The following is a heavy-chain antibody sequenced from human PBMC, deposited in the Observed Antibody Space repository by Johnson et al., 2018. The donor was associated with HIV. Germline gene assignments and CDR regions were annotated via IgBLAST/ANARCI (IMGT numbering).Heavy chain of an antibody. J-gene: IGHJ3*02. V-gene: IGHV3-74*02. D-gene: IGHD6-6*01. CDR2: INSDGSST. Sequence: VQLVESGGGVVQPGKSLRLSCAASGFTFSSYGLHWVRQAPGKGLEWVSRINSDGSSTTYADSVKGRFTISRDNAKNTLYLQMNSLRAEDTAVYYCARSYSSSSHDAFDIWGQVTMVTVSS. CDR1: GFTFSSYG. CDR3: ARSYSSSSHDAFDI.